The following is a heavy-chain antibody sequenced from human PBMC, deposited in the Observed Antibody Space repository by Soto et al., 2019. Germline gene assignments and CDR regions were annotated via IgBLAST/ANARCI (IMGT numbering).Heavy chain of an antibody. D-gene: IGHD2-2*01. V-gene: IGHV3-23*01. Sequence: GGSLRLSCAASGFTFSSYDMSWVRQAPGKGLEWVSAISGSGGSTYYADSVKGRFTISRDNSKNTLYLQMNSLRAEDTAVYYCAKGRDIVVVPAAMGDAFDIWGQGTMVTVSS. CDR1: GFTFSSYD. CDR3: AKGRDIVVVPAAMGDAFDI. CDR2: ISGSGGST. J-gene: IGHJ3*02.